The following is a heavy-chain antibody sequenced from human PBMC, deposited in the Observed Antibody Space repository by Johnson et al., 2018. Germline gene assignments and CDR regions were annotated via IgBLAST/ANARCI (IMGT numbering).Heavy chain of an antibody. Sequence: QVQLVESGGGVVQPGRSLRLSCAASGFTFSSYGMHWVRQAPGKGLEWVAVIWYDGSNKYYADSVKGRFTISRDNSKNTLYLQMNSLRAEDTAVDYCLAAYSSGWYPHGMDVWGQVTTVTVSS. CDR2: IWYDGSNK. J-gene: IGHJ6*02. CDR3: LAAYSSGWYPHGMDV. V-gene: IGHV3-33*01. D-gene: IGHD6-19*01. CDR1: GFTFSSYG.